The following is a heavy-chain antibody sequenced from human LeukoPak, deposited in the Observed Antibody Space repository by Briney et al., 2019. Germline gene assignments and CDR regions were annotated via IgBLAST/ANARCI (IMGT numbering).Heavy chain of an antibody. CDR1: GYTFTGYY. CDR2: INPNSGGT. D-gene: IGHD3-10*01. CDR3: ARGGGDSTMVRGVISDY. J-gene: IGHJ4*02. V-gene: IGHV1-2*02. Sequence: ASVKVSCKASGYTFTGYYMHWVRQAPGQGLEWMGWINPNSGGTNYAQKFQGRVTMTRDTSISTAYMELSRLRSDDTAVYYCARGGGDSTMVRGVISDYWGQGTLVTVSS.